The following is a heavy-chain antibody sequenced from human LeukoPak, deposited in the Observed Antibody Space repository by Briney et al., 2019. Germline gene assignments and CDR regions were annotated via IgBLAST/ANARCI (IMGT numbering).Heavy chain of an antibody. CDR1: GGSISSSNW. CDR2: IYHSGST. Sequence: PSGTLSLTCAVSGGSISSSNWWSWVRQPPGKGLEWIGEIYHSGSTNYNPSLKSRVTISVDTSKNQFSLKLSSVTAADTAVYYCARDRIVGATMHAFDIWGQGTMVTVSS. V-gene: IGHV4-4*02. J-gene: IGHJ3*02. CDR3: ARDRIVGATMHAFDI. D-gene: IGHD1-26*01.